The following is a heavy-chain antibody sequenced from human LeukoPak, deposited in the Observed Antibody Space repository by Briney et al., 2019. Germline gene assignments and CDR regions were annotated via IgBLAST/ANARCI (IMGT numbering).Heavy chain of an antibody. Sequence: SETLSLTCTVSGGSISIYYWSWIRQPPGKGLEWIGYIYYSGSTNYNPSLKSRVTISVDTSKNQFSLKLSSVTAADTAVYYCAAVLLDSGWYGLHFDYWGQGTLVTVSS. CDR2: IYYSGST. J-gene: IGHJ4*02. CDR3: AAVLLDSGWYGLHFDY. V-gene: IGHV4-59*01. CDR1: GGSISIYY. D-gene: IGHD6-19*01.